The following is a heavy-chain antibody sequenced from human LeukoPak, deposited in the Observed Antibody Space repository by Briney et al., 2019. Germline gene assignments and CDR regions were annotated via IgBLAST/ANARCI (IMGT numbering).Heavy chain of an antibody. V-gene: IGHV3-30*04. CDR1: GFTFSSYA. D-gene: IGHD4-23*01. J-gene: IGHJ4*02. CDR3: ARMDDCTVITHCQFDY. CDR2: ISYDGSNK. Sequence: GGSLRLSCAASGFTFSSYAMHWVRQAPGKGLEWVAVISYDGSNKYYADSVKGRFTISRDNSKNTLYLQMNSLRAEDTAVYYCARMDDCTVITHCQFDYWGQGTLVTVSS.